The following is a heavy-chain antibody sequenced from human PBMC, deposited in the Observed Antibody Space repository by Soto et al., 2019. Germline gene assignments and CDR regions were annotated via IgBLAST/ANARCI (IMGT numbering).Heavy chain of an antibody. V-gene: IGHV3-23*01. Sequence: EVQLLESGGGLVSPGGSLRLSCAASGFTFSSYAMSWVRQAPGKGLEWLAGITFRGDYTYYADSVKGRFSLSRDNSRNRLDLQMNNLKVEDTALYYCAKRGTMGVFDNWGQGTLLTVSS. CDR3: AKRGTMGVFDN. D-gene: IGHD1-26*01. CDR1: GFTFSSYA. CDR2: ITFRGDYT. J-gene: IGHJ4*02.